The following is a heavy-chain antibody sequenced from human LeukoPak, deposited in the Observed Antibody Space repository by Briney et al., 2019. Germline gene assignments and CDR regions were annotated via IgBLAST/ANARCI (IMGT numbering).Heavy chain of an antibody. D-gene: IGHD6-13*01. CDR1: GYIFTNYW. J-gene: IGHJ4*02. CDR2: MYPGDSDG. CDR3: ARRAAAAYYFDH. V-gene: IGHV5-51*01. Sequence: GESLKISCKGSGYIFTNYWIGWVRQMPGKGLEWMGIMYPGDSDGRYSPSFEGQVTISADKSISTAYLQWSSLNASDSAMYFCARRAAAAYYFDHWGQGTLVTVSS.